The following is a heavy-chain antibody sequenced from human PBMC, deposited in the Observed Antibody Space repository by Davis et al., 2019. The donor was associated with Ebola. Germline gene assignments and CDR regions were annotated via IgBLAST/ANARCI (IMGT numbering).Heavy chain of an antibody. D-gene: IGHD2-21*02. CDR3: AKGCGTDCYTHFDY. J-gene: IGHJ4*02. V-gene: IGHV3-23*01. Sequence: GESLKISCAASGFLFRNYAMSWVRQAPGKGLEWVSVISGSGSNTYFADSVKGRFTISRDNSKNTLYLQMNSLRAEDTAVYYCAKGCGTDCYTHFDYWGQGALVTVSS. CDR1: GFLFRNYA. CDR2: ISGSGSNT.